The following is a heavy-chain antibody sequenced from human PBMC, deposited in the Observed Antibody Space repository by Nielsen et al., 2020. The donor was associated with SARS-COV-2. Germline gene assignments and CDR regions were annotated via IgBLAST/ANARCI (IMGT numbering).Heavy chain of an antibody. V-gene: IGHV5-10-1*01. CDR1: GYSFSSYW. CDR2: IDPSDSYT. D-gene: IGHD6-19*01. Sequence: GESLKISCKGSGYSFSSYWITWVRQMPGKGLEWMGRIDPSDSYTNYSPSFQGHVTISADKSISTAYLQWSSLKASDTATYYCANIAVAAPVNYWGQGTLVTVSS. CDR3: ANIAVAAPVNY. J-gene: IGHJ4*02.